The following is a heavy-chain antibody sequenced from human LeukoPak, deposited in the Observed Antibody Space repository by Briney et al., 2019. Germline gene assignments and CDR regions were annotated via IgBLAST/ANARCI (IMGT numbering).Heavy chain of an antibody. J-gene: IGHJ3*02. Sequence: SETLSLTCTVSGGSISNFYWGWVRQPPGKRLEWIGYIYYSGSTNYSPSLKSRVTISVDMSKNHFSLKLSSVTAADTAVYYCVRRGIAARGAFDIWGQGTMLTVSS. CDR1: GGSISNFY. CDR3: VRRGIAARGAFDI. V-gene: IGHV4-59*08. CDR2: IYYSGST. D-gene: IGHD6-6*01.